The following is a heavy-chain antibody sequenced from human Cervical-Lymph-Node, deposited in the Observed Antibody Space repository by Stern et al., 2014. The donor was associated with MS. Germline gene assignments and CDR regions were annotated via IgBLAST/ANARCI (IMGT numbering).Heavy chain of an antibody. Sequence: VQLVESGGGVVQPGRSLRLSCAASGFTFSNFAMNWFLQSPDKGLQWLAAISTDGSATNYADSVKGRFTISRDNSKDTLYLEMNSLTTDDTAVFYCARDLGYWGQGTLVTVSS. CDR2: ISTDGSAT. V-gene: IGHV3-30-3*01. CDR1: GFTFSNFA. J-gene: IGHJ4*02. CDR3: ARDLGY.